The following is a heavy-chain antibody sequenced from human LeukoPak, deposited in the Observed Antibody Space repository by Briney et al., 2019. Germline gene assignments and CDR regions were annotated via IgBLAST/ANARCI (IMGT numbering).Heavy chain of an antibody. CDR1: GFTFNNYA. Sequence: GGSLPLSCAASGFTFNNYAMNWVRQAPGKGLEWVSVISGSGGTTYYADSVKGRFTISRDSSKNTLYLQMNSLRAEDTAVYYCAKVSGGGLYYDGMDVWGQGTTVTVSS. CDR2: ISGSGGTT. V-gene: IGHV3-23*01. D-gene: IGHD1-14*01. J-gene: IGHJ6*02. CDR3: AKVSGGGLYYDGMDV.